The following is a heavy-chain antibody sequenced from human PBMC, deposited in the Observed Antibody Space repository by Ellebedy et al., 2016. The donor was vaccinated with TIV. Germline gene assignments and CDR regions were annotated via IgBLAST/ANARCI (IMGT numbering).Heavy chain of an antibody. Sequence: GESLKISCAASGFTFXSNAIXWVRLFPGKGPEWVSAISDDGVRTYYADSVRGRFTISRDNSKSTLFLHMSSLTTDDAGIYHCTKHRPSASRDVWGQGTTVIVSS. D-gene: IGHD6-25*01. J-gene: IGHJ6*02. CDR3: TKHRPSASRDV. CDR2: ISDDGVRT. CDR1: GFTFXSNA. V-gene: IGHV3-23*01.